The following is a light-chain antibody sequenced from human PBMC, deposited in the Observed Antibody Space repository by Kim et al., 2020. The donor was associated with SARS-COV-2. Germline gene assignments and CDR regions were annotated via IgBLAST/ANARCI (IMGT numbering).Light chain of an antibody. Sequence: GKTVTISCTRSSGSIASNYVQCYQQRPGSAPTTVIYEDNQRPSGVPDRFSGSIDSSSNSASLTISGLKTEDEADYYCQSYDSSNQVFGGGTKLTVL. J-gene: IGLJ3*02. CDR1: SGSIASNY. V-gene: IGLV6-57*03. CDR3: QSYDSSNQV. CDR2: EDN.